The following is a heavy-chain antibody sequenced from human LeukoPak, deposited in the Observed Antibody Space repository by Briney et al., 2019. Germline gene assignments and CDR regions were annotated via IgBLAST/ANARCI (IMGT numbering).Heavy chain of an antibody. V-gene: IGHV3-23*01. CDR3: AKDSSYSSSWFDP. Sequence: GGSLRLSFAASGFTFSSYSMSWVRQAPGKGLEWVSAMSGSGGSTFYADSVKGRFTISRDNSKNTLYLQMNSLRAEDTAVYYCAKDSSYSSSWFDPWGQGTLVTVSS. D-gene: IGHD6-13*01. CDR1: GFTFSSYS. J-gene: IGHJ5*02. CDR2: MSGSGGST.